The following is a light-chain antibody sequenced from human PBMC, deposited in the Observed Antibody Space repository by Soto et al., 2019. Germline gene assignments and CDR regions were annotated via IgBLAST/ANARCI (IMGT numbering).Light chain of an antibody. Sequence: DIVMTQSPLSLPVTPGEPASISCRSSQSLLHSNGYNYLDWYLQKPGQSPQLLIYLGSNRGSGVPDRFSGSGSGTDFTLKISRVEAEYVGVYYCMQALQTPLPFGPGTKVDIK. CDR3: MQALQTPLP. CDR1: QSLLHSNGYNY. CDR2: LGS. J-gene: IGKJ3*01. V-gene: IGKV2-28*01.